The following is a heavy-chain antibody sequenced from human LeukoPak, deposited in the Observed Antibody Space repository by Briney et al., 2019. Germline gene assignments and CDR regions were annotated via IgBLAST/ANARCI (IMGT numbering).Heavy chain of an antibody. J-gene: IGHJ4*02. Sequence: PGGSLRLSCAASGFSFSVYEMHLVRQAPGKGLEWISDISSSGTTTYYADSVKGRFTIFRDNAKNSLYLQMNSLRAEDTAVYYCTTLTVVSNFDYWGQGTLVTVSS. CDR1: GFSFSVYE. D-gene: IGHD3-22*01. CDR2: ISSSGTTT. CDR3: TTLTVVSNFDY. V-gene: IGHV3-48*03.